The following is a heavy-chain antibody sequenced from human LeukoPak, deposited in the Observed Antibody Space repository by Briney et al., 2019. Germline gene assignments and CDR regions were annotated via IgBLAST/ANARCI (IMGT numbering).Heavy chain of an antibody. CDR2: FYSGGST. J-gene: IGHJ4*02. Sequence: LAGGSLRLSCAASGFTVSSNYMSWVRQAPGKGLEWVSLFYSGGSTFYADSVKGRFTISRDNSKNTLYLQMNSLRAEDTAVYYCARGGYYNILTGFRSKILGVDYWGQGTLVTVSS. CDR1: GFTVSSNY. D-gene: IGHD3-9*01. V-gene: IGHV3-66*01. CDR3: ARGGYYNILTGFRSKILGVDY.